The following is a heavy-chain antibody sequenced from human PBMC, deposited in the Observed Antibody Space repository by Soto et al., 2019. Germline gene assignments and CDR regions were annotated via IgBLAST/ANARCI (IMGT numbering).Heavy chain of an antibody. CDR3: ARDHGGSTWFVGIYYYFGVDV. CDR1: GFTFSSYA. J-gene: IGHJ6*02. Sequence: TGGSLRLSCTASGFTFSSYAMSWVRQAPGKGLEWVSYISGSSDTIYYADSVKGRFTISRDNAKNSLYLQMDSLRDEDTAVYYCARDHGGSTWFVGIYYYFGVDVWGQGTTVTVSS. CDR2: ISGSSDTI. D-gene: IGHD6-13*01. V-gene: IGHV3-48*02.